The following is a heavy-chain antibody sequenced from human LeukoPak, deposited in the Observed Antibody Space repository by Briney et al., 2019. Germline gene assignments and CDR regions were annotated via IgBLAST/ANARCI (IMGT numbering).Heavy chain of an antibody. CDR3: ARRGYYGTTGYFVFDF. V-gene: IGHV4-39*01. Sequence: PSETLSLTCTVSGGSISSYYWGWIRQPPGKGLEWIGSLYYSGGTYYNPSLKSRVTVSVDASRNQFSLKLSSVTAADTAVYHCARRGYYGTTGYFVFDFWGQGILVTVSS. CDR2: LYYSGGT. D-gene: IGHD3-10*01. J-gene: IGHJ4*02. CDR1: GGSISSYY.